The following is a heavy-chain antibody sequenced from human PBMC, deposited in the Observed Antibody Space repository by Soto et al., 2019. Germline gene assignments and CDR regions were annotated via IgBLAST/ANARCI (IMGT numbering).Heavy chain of an antibody. D-gene: IGHD4-17*01. J-gene: IGHJ5*02. Sequence: QVQLVQSGAEVKKPGASVKVSCKASGYTFTSSGISWVRQAPGHGLKWMGWISAYNGTTNYALKLEGRVPMTTDTSTSTAYMELRSLRSDDTAVYYCARGAHYGDYFVGWFDPWGQGTLVTVSS. CDR1: GYTFTSSG. CDR3: ARGAHYGDYFVGWFDP. V-gene: IGHV1-18*01. CDR2: ISAYNGTT.